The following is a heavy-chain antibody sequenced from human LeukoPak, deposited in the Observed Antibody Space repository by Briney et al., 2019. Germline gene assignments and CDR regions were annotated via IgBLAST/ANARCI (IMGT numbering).Heavy chain of an antibody. CDR2: INPNSGGT. D-gene: IGHD6-19*01. CDR3: AIDRSGWYENGGNWFDP. CDR1: GYTFTGYY. Sequence: ASVKVSCKASGYTFTGYYMHWVRQAPGQGLEWMGWINPNSGGTNYAQKFQGRVTMTRDTSISTAYMELSRLRSDDTAVYYCAIDRSGWYENGGNWFDPWGQGTLVTVSS. V-gene: IGHV1-2*02. J-gene: IGHJ5*02.